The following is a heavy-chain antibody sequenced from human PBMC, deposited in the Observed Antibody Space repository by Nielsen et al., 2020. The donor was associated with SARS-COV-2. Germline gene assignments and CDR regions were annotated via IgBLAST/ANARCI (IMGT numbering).Heavy chain of an antibody. Sequence: GESLKISCAASGFTFSSYSMNWVRQAPGKGLEWVSYISSSSSTIYYADSVKGRFTISRDNSKNTLYLQMNSLRAEDTAVYYCAKGRVAGLYYGMDVWGQGTTVTVSS. D-gene: IGHD6-19*01. CDR3: AKGRVAGLYYGMDV. J-gene: IGHJ6*02. CDR2: ISSSSSTI. V-gene: IGHV3-48*01. CDR1: GFTFSSYS.